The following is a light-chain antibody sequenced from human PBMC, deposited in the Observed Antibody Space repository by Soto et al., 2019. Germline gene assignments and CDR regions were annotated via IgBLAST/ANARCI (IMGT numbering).Light chain of an antibody. CDR3: QQYGSSLGYT. J-gene: IGKJ2*01. Sequence: EIVLTQSPGTLSLSPGERATLSCRASQSVSSSYLAWYQQKPGQAPRLLIYGASSRATGIPDKFSGSGSGTDFTLTISRLEPEDFAVYYCQQYGSSLGYTFGQGPKLEIK. CDR1: QSVSSSY. V-gene: IGKV3-20*01. CDR2: GAS.